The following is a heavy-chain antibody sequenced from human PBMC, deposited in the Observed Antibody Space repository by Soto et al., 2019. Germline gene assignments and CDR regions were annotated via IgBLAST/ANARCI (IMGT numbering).Heavy chain of an antibody. CDR2: INHSGST. V-gene: IGHV4-34*01. CDR1: GGSFSDYY. D-gene: IGHD5-18*01. J-gene: IGHJ4*02. Sequence: QVQLQQWGAGLLKPSETLSLTCAVYGGSFSDYYWCWIRQPPGKGLEWIGEINHSGSTNYNPSLMSRVAIAVDTSKNQFSLKLSSVTAADTAVYFCARGDFRTDTGQTGADNWGQGTPVTVSS. CDR3: ARGDFRTDTGQTGADN.